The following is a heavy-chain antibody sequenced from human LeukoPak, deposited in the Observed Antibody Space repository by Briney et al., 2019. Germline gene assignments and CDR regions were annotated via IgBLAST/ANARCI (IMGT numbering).Heavy chain of an antibody. CDR2: INHSGST. J-gene: IGHJ6*02. CDR3: ARGVVVAATGSGYYYGMDV. CDR1: GGSFSGYY. V-gene: IGHV4-34*01. Sequence: SETLSLTCAVYGGSFSGYYWSWIRQPPGKGLEWIGEINHSGSTNYNPSLKSRVTISVDTSKNQFSLKLSSVTAADTAVYYCARGVVVAATGSGYYYGMDVWGQGTMVTVSS. D-gene: IGHD2-15*01.